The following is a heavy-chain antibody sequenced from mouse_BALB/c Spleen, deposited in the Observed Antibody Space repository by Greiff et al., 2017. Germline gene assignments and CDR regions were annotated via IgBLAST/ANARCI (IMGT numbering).Heavy chain of an antibody. V-gene: IGHV14-3*02. CDR1: GFNIKDTY. Sequence: EVQVVESGAELVKPGASVKLSCTASGFNIKDTYMHWVKQRPEQGLEWIGRIDPANGNTKYDPKFQGKATITADTSSNTAYLQLSSLTSEDTAVYYCATQTGYAMDYWGQGTSVTVSS. CDR2: IDPANGNT. J-gene: IGHJ4*01. CDR3: ATQTGYAMDY. D-gene: IGHD4-1*01.